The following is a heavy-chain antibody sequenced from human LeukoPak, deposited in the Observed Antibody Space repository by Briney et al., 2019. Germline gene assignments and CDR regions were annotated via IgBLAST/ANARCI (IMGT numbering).Heavy chain of an antibody. D-gene: IGHD2-15*01. J-gene: IGHJ6*03. CDR1: GFTFSSYA. Sequence: GRSLRLSCAASGFTFSSYAMHWVRQAPGKGLEWVAVISYDGSNKYYADSVKGRFTISRDNSKNTLYLQMNSLRAEDTAVYYCAREPRKGGIYYYYYYYMDVWGKGTTVTVSS. V-gene: IGHV3-30*01. CDR2: ISYDGSNK. CDR3: AREPRKGGIYYYYYYYMDV.